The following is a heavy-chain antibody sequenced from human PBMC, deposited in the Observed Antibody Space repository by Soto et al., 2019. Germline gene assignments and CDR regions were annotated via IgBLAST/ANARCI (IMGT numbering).Heavy chain of an antibody. J-gene: IGHJ4*02. V-gene: IGHV3-23*01. CDR2: LSGSGATT. CDR1: GFIFDNYA. CDR3: AQDPKGASAPYFFDG. Sequence: EVQLLDSGGGLVQPGGSLRLSCAASGFIFDNYAMSWVRQAPGKGLEWVSALSGSGATTHYADSVKGRFTISRDNSKNMVYLHLYNLRADDTAVYFCAQDPKGASAPYFFDGWGQGTLVTVSS. D-gene: IGHD1-26*01.